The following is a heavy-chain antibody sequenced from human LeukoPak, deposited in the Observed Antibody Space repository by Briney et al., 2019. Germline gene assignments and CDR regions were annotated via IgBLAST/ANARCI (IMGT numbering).Heavy chain of an antibody. CDR1: GFTFSSYS. CDR2: ISSSSSYI. J-gene: IGHJ4*02. Sequence: PGGSLRLSCAASGFTFSSYSMNWVRQAPGKGLEWVSSISSSSSYIYYADSVKGRFTISRDNAKNSLYLQMNSLRAEDTAVYYCARAFSGSALDDYWGQGTPVTVSS. D-gene: IGHD3-10*01. CDR3: ARAFSGSALDDY. V-gene: IGHV3-21*01.